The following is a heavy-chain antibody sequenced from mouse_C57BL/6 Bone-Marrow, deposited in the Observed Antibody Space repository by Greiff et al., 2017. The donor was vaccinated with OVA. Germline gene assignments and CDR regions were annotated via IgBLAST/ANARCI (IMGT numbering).Heavy chain of an antibody. J-gene: IGHJ1*03. Sequence: EVQLQQSGPVLVKPGASVKMSCKASGYTFTDYYMNWVKQSHGKSLEWIGVINPYNGGTSYNQKFTGKATLTVYKSFSTDYMEHNSLTSEDSAVYYSARRRRWLLRDWYFDVWGTGTTVTVSS. CDR2: INPYNGGT. CDR1: GYTFTDYY. V-gene: IGHV1-19*01. CDR3: ARRRRWLLRDWYFDV. D-gene: IGHD2-3*01.